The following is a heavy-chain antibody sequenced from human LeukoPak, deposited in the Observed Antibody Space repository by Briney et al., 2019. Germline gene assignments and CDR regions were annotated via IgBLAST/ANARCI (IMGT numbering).Heavy chain of an antibody. CDR1: GFTFSKYW. Sequence: GGSLRLSCAASGFTFSKYWMSWVRQAPGKGLEWLADIKEDGSKEYFVDSVKGRFTISRDNAKNSVYLQMNSLRAEDTAVYYCARDFEHRGGWYNDYWGQGTLVIVSS. CDR2: IKEDGSKE. D-gene: IGHD6-19*01. CDR3: ARDFEHRGGWYNDY. J-gene: IGHJ4*02. V-gene: IGHV3-7*01.